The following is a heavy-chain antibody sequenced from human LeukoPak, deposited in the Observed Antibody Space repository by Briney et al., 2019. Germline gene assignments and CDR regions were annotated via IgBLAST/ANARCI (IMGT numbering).Heavy chain of an antibody. J-gene: IGHJ4*02. V-gene: IGHV3-30*04. CDR1: GFTFSSYA. CDR2: ISYDGSNK. Sequence: PGGSLRLFCAASGFTFSSYAMHWVRQAPGKGLEWVAVISYDGSNKYYADSVKGRFTISRDNSKNTLYLQMNSLRAEDTAVYYCARDPFDYWGQGTLVTVSS. CDR3: ARDPFDY.